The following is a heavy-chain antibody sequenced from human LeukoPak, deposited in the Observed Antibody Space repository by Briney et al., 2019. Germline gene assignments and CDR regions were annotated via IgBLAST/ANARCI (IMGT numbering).Heavy chain of an antibody. Sequence: ASVKVSCKASGYTFTGYYIHWVRQAPGQGLEGMGIIDPSSGSTSYPQKFQGRVTVTADTSTSTVYMDLSSLGSEDTAVYYCARVGPGFCSGSGCHLGFGFFDYWGQGTLVTVSS. D-gene: IGHD2-15*01. CDR3: ARVGPGFCSGSGCHLGFGFFDY. CDR1: GYTFTGYY. CDR2: IDPSSGST. V-gene: IGHV1-46*01. J-gene: IGHJ4*02.